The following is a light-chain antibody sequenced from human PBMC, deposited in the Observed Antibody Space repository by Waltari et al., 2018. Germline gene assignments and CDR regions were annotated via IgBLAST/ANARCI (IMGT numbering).Light chain of an antibody. Sequence: QSALTQPASVSGSPGQSITTSCPATSRAVGGHNYVAWYQQHPGKAPKLMIYEVSNRPSGVSNRFSGSKSGNTASLTISGLQAEDEADYYCSSYTSSSTLVFGGGTKLTVL. J-gene: IGLJ2*01. CDR3: SSYTSSSTLV. CDR2: EVS. CDR1: SRAVGGHNY. V-gene: IGLV2-14*01.